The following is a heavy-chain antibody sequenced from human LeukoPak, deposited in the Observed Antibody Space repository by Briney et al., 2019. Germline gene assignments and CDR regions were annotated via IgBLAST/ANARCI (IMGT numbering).Heavy chain of an antibody. J-gene: IGHJ4*02. D-gene: IGHD2/OR15-2a*01. CDR1: GYTFTGYY. CDR3: ARDLSTRPRGY. Sequence: GASVKVSCKASGYTFTGYYMHWVRQAPGQGLEWMGWINPNSGDTNYAQKFQGRVTMTRDTSISTAYMELSRLRSDDTAVYYCARDLSTRPRGYWGQGTLVTVSS. V-gene: IGHV1-2*02. CDR2: INPNSGDT.